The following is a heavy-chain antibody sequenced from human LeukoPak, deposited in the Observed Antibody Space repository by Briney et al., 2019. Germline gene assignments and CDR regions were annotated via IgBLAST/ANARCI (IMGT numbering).Heavy chain of an antibody. CDR1: GFTFSSYA. CDR2: ISGSGGNT. Sequence: GGSLRLSCAASGFTFSSYAMSWVRQAPGKGLEWVSAISGSGGNTYYADSVKGRSTISRDNSEHTLYLQVHCLRAEHPAIYYCAKRSSIDYWGQGTLVTVSS. D-gene: IGHD2/OR15-2a*01. J-gene: IGHJ4*02. CDR3: AKRSSIDY. V-gene: IGHV3-23*01.